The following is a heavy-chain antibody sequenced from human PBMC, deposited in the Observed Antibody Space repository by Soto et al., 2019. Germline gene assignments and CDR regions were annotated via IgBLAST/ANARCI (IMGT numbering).Heavy chain of an antibody. V-gene: IGHV3-30*18. CDR2: IANDGRSE. J-gene: IGHJ4*02. CDR3: AKDKGRTAIDY. Sequence: QVQLVESGGGVVQPGRSLRLSCAASGLTFSAAGMHWVRKAPGKGLEWVAFIANDGRSESYADSVKGRFTIYRDNSQNRLYLQMNGLRAEDTAVYYCAKDKGRTAIDYWGQGPLVSVSS. CDR1: GLTFSAAG.